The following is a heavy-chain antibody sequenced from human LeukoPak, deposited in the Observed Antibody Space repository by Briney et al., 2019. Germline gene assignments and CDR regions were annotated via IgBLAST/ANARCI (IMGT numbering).Heavy chain of an antibody. V-gene: IGHV3-21*03. CDR3: ARDSDILTGYSYY. CDR1: GFTFSSYS. CDR2: ISSSSSYI. D-gene: IGHD3-9*01. Sequence: PRGSLRLSCAPSGFTFSSYSMNWVSQAPGKGLEWVSSISSSSSYIYYADSVKGRFTISRDNGKNSLYLQMNSLKAEDTALYYCARDSDILTGYSYYWGQGTLVTVSS. J-gene: IGHJ4*02.